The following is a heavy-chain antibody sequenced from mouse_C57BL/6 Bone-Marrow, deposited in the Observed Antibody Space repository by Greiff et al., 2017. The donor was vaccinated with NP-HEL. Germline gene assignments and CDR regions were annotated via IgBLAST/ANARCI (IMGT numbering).Heavy chain of an antibody. CDR3: ARKAYFYAMDY. CDR2: IYPGSGST. CDR1: GYTFTSYW. J-gene: IGHJ4*01. Sequence: QVHVKQSGAELVKPGASVKMSCKASGYTFTSYWITWVKQRPGQGLEWIGDIYPGSGSTNYNEKFKSKATLTVDTSSSTAYMQLSSLTSEDSAVYYCARKAYFYAMDYWGQGTSVTVSS. D-gene: IGHD2-10*01. V-gene: IGHV1-55*01.